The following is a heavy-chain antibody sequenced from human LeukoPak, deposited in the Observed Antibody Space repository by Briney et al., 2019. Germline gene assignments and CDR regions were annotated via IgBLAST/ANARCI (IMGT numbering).Heavy chain of an antibody. CDR2: ISSSSSYI. J-gene: IGHJ4*02. V-gene: IGHV3-21*01. CDR1: GFTFSSNV. CDR3: AREEQWLVLDY. D-gene: IGHD6-19*01. Sequence: GGSLRLSRVASGFTFSSNVLNWVRQAPGKGLEWVSSISSSSSYIYYADSVKARFTISRDNAKNSLYLQMNSLRAEDTAVYYCAREEQWLVLDYWGQGTLVTVSS.